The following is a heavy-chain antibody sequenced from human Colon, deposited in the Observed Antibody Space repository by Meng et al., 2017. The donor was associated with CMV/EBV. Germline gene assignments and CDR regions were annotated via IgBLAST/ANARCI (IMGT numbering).Heavy chain of an antibody. V-gene: IGHV3-21*01. D-gene: IGHD3-10*01. J-gene: IGHJ6*02. CDR1: GFIFKNYI. Sequence: GGSLRLSCEASGFIFKNYIMHWVRQAPGKGLEWVSSISNINYIHQADSVKGRFTISRDNAKNSLSLLMNSLRPEDTAVYYCARSYYYGLDVWGQGTTVTVSS. CDR3: ARSYYYGLDV. CDR2: ISNINYI.